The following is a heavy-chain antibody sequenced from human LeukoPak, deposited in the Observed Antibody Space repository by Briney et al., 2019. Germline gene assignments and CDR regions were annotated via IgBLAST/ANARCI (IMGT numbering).Heavy chain of an antibody. CDR3: ARHQYSYSSSWYEGAFDI. CDR1: GFTFSNYW. Sequence: PGGSLRLSCAASGFTFSNYWMQWVRQPPGKGLEWIGSIYYSGSTYYNPSLKSRVTISVDTSKNQFSLKLSSVTAADTAVYYCARHQYSYSSSWYEGAFDIWGQGTMVTVSS. CDR2: IYYSGST. J-gene: IGHJ3*02. D-gene: IGHD6-13*01. V-gene: IGHV4-39*01.